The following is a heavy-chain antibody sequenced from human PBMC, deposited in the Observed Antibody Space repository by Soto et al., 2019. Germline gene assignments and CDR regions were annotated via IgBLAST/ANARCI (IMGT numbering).Heavy chain of an antibody. V-gene: IGHV4-31*03. D-gene: IGHD3-9*01. CDR3: ARAPSLYYDILTGLRGFDP. Sequence: SETLSLTCTVSGGSISSGGYYWSWIRQHPGKGLEWIGYIYYSGSTYYNPSLKSRVTISVDTSKNQFSLKLSSVTAADTAVYYCARAPSLYYDILTGLRGFDPWGQGTLVTVSS. CDR1: GGSISSGGYY. CDR2: IYYSGST. J-gene: IGHJ5*02.